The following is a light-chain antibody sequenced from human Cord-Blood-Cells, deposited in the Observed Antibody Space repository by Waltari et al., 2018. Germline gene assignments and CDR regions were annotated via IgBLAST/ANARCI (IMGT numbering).Light chain of an antibody. J-gene: IGLJ2*01. V-gene: IGLV6-57*01. CDR1: SGSLASNY. CDR3: QSYDSSNVV. CDR2: EDN. Sequence: NFMLTQPHPVSESPGKTVTISCTRHSGSLASNYVQWYQQRPGSSPTTVIYEDNQRPSGVPDRFSGSIDSSSNSASLTISGLKTEDEADYYCQSYDSSNVVFGGGTKLTVL.